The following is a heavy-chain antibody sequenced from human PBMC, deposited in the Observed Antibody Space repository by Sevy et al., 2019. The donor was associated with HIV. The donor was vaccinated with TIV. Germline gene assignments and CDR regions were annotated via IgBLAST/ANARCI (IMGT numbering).Heavy chain of an antibody. CDR1: GFTFSTYA. V-gene: IGHV3-23*01. CDR3: VNLEDYSFPLDF. D-gene: IGHD2-15*01. Sequence: GGSLRLSCAASGFTFSTYAINWVRQAPGKGLEWVSSISNNGATTYYTDSVKDRFTISRDNSKNMVYLQMNSLRTEDTAVYYCVNLEDYSFPLDFWGQGTLVTVSS. J-gene: IGHJ4*02. CDR2: ISNNGATT.